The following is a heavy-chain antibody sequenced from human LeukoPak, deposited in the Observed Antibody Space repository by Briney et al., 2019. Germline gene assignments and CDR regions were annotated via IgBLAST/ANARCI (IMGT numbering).Heavy chain of an antibody. CDR1: GFTFSSYA. Sequence: GGSLRLSCAASGFTFSSYAMSWVRQAPGKGLEWVSDISGSGGSTYYADSVKGRFTISRDSSKNTLYLQMNSLRAEDTAVYYCARDDYGNYVYWGQGTLVTVSS. D-gene: IGHD4-11*01. CDR2: ISGSGGST. V-gene: IGHV3-23*01. J-gene: IGHJ4*02. CDR3: ARDDYGNYVY.